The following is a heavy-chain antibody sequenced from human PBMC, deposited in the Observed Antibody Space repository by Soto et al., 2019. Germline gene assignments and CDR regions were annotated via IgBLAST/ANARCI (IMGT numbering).Heavy chain of an antibody. CDR3: AKDFSSSSIDY. CDR1: GFTFSSYG. V-gene: IGHV3-30*18. CDR2: ISYDGSNK. J-gene: IGHJ4*02. D-gene: IGHD6-6*01. Sequence: QVQLVESGGGVIQPGRSLRLSCAASGFTFSSYGMHWVRQAPGKGLEWVAVISYDGSNKYYADSVKGRFTISRDNSKNTLSMQMNSPRAEDTAVYYCAKDFSSSSIDYWGQGTLVTVSS.